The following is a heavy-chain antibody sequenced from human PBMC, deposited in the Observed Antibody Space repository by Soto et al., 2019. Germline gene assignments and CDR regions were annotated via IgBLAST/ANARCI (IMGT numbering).Heavy chain of an antibody. D-gene: IGHD6-13*01. J-gene: IGHJ4*02. V-gene: IGHV4-4*02. CDR1: GDSVSSSHW. CDR3: ARVMGVAAGGPLDY. Sequence: QVQLQESGPRLVKPSETLSLTCAVSGDSVSSSHWWSWVRQPPGKGLEWIGEIYPSGNTNYNPSLKGRVTVSVDKSKNQFALNVTSVTAADTAVYYCARVMGVAAGGPLDYWGQGTLVIVSS. CDR2: IYPSGNT.